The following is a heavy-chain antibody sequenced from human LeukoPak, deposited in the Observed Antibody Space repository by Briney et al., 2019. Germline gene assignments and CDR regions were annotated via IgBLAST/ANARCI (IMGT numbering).Heavy chain of an antibody. CDR3: ARASGDFWSGYTFDY. CDR2: IYPGDSDT. D-gene: IGHD3-3*01. CDR1: GYSFTHYW. Sequence: GESLKISCKGSGYSFTHYWIGWVRQMPGKGLEWMGIIYPGDSDTRYSPSFRGQVTISADKSISTAYLQWRSLKASDTAMYYCARASGDFWSGYTFDYWGQGTLVTVSS. V-gene: IGHV5-51*01. J-gene: IGHJ4*02.